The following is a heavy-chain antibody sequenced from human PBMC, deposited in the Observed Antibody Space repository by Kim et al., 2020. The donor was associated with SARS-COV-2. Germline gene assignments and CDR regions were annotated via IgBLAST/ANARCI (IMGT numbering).Heavy chain of an antibody. Sequence: SETLSLTCAVYGGSFSGYYWSWIRQPPGKGLEWIGEINHSGSTNYNPSLKSRVTISVDTSKNKFSLKLSSVTAADTAVYYCASSCSSTSCYQGFDYWGQGTLVTVSS. CDR3: ASSCSSTSCYQGFDY. CDR1: GGSFSGYY. V-gene: IGHV4-34*01. D-gene: IGHD2-2*01. J-gene: IGHJ4*02. CDR2: INHSGST.